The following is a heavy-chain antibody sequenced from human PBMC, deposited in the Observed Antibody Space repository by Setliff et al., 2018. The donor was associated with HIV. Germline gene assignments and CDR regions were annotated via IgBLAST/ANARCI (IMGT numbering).Heavy chain of an antibody. V-gene: IGHV4-30-4*08. CDR2: IYYSGST. J-gene: IGHJ4*02. CDR1: GGSISSGDYY. D-gene: IGHD3-10*01. Sequence: SETLSLTCTVSGGSISSGDYYWSWIRQPPGKGLEWIVYIYYSGSTYYNPSLKSRVTISVDTSKNQFSLKLSSVTAADTAVYYCVRWEVRGPERRAERAIPSDYWGQGTLVTVSS. CDR3: VRWEVRGPERRAERAIPSDY.